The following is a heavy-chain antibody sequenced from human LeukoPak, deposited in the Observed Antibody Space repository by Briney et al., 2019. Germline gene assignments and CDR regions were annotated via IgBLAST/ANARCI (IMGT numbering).Heavy chain of an antibody. CDR2: IYYSGST. D-gene: IGHD3-10*01. Sequence: SETLSLTCTVSGGSISSGDYYWSWIRQPPGKGLEWIGYIYYSGSTYYNPSLKSRVTISVDTSKNQFSLKLSSVTAADTAVYYCARSMAKDVLLWFGELAVDDYWGQGTLVTVSS. CDR3: ARSMAKDVLLWFGELAVDDY. J-gene: IGHJ4*02. CDR1: GGSISSGDYY. V-gene: IGHV4-30-4*08.